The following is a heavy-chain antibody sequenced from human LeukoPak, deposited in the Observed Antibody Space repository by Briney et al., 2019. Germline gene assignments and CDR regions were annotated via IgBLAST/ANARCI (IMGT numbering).Heavy chain of an antibody. CDR1: GFTFSDYY. CDR3: ARFGSNYYDSSGYYLYWYFDL. Sequence: GSLRLSCAASGFTFSDYYMSWIRQPPGKGLEWIGEINHSGSTNYNPSLKSRVTISVDTSKNQFSLKLSSVTAADTAVYYCARFGSNYYDSSGYYLYWYFDLWGRGTLVTVSS. V-gene: IGHV4-34*01. J-gene: IGHJ2*01. CDR2: INHSGST. D-gene: IGHD3-22*01.